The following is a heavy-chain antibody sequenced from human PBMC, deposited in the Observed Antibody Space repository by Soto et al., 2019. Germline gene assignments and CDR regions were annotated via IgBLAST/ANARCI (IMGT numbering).Heavy chain of an antibody. V-gene: IGHV4-59*01. J-gene: IGHJ4*02. CDR1: GGSIRNVY. CDR2: IYHSGNT. D-gene: IGHD2-15*01. CDR3: ARAHAPTLPFDS. Sequence: QVQLQEAGPGLVKPSETLSLTCNVTGGSIRNVYWSWIRQSPGKGLEWIGFIYHSGNTKYNPSLKSRVTISIDTSKNQFSLSLTSVTAADTAVYFCARAHAPTLPFDSWGQGTLVTVSS.